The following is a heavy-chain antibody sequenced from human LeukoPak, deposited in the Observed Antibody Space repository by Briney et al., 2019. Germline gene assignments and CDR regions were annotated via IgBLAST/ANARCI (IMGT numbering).Heavy chain of an antibody. D-gene: IGHD3-16*02. Sequence: PGGSLRLSCAVSGFTFSSYWMSWVRQAPGKGLEWVANIKQDGSEKYYVDSVKGRFTISRDNAKNSLYLQMNSLRVEDTAVYYDACRYGYRHDYWGQGTLVTESS. CDR2: IKQDGSEK. CDR3: ACRYGYRHDY. CDR1: GFTFSSYW. V-gene: IGHV3-7*01. J-gene: IGHJ4*02.